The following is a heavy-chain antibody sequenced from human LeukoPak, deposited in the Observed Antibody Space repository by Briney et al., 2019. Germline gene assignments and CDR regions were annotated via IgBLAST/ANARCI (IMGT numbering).Heavy chain of an antibody. Sequence: GGSLRLSCAASGSTFSSYAMHWVRQAPGKGLEWVAVISYDGSNKYYADSVKGRFTISRDNSKNTLYLQMNSLRAEDTAVYYCARDSPVEYYFDYWGQGTLVTVSS. J-gene: IGHJ4*02. CDR1: GSTFSSYA. V-gene: IGHV3-30-3*01. CDR2: ISYDGSNK. CDR3: ARDSPVEYYFDY.